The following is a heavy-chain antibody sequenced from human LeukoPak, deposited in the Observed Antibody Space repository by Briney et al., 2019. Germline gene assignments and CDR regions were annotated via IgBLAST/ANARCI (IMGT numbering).Heavy chain of an antibody. J-gene: IGHJ5*02. Sequence: PGGSLRLSCAASGFTFSTYAMDWVRQAPGKGLEWVAFISYDENNKHYADSVKGRFTVSRDNSKNILYLQMNSLKPEDTAVYYCARDASGRSGSPDRWGQGTLVRVSS. V-gene: IGHV3-30*14. CDR3: ARDASGRSGSPDR. CDR2: ISYDENNK. D-gene: IGHD1-26*01. CDR1: GFTFSTYA.